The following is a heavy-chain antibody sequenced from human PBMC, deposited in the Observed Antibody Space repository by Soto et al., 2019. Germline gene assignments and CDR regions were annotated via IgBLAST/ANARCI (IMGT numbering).Heavy chain of an antibody. CDR3: ARDLWSCGAEYPYYMDY. CDR1: GYTFVDYF. CDR2: ISLRHHST. V-gene: IGHV1-46*01. J-gene: IGHJ4*02. D-gene: IGHD2-21*01. Sequence: ASVKVSCKTSGYTFVDYFIHWVRQAPGQGLEWMGIISLRHHSTSYAQKFQDRLSVTRDPSSTTIYMELSSLRSEDTAVYYCARDLWSCGAEYPYYMDYWGQGNPVTVSS.